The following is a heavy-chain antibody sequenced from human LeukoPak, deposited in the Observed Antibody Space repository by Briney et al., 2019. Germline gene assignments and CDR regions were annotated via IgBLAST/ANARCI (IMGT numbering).Heavy chain of an antibody. J-gene: IGHJ4*02. V-gene: IGHV1-2*02. D-gene: IGHD5-18*01. CDR3: ARPEMGYSYGSFDY. CDR2: INPNSGGT. CDR1: GYTFTGYY. Sequence: ASVKVSCKTSGYTFTGYYLFWVRQAPGQGLEWMGWINPNSGGTNYAQRFRGRVTLTRDTSISTAYMELSRLKSDDTAVYYCARPEMGYSYGSFDYWGQGTLVTVSS.